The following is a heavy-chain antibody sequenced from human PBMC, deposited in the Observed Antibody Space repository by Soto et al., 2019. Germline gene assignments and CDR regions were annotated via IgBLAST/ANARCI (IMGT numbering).Heavy chain of an antibody. D-gene: IGHD6-25*01. V-gene: IGHV1-8*01. J-gene: IGHJ5*02. CDR2: MNPNSGNT. Sequence: ASVKVSCKASGYTFTSYDINWVRQATEQGLEWMGWMNPNSGNTGFAQKFQGRVTMTRNTSISTAYMELSSLRSEDTAVYYCARERSSGWFDPWGQGTLVTVSS. CDR3: ARERSSGWFDP. CDR1: GYTFTSYD.